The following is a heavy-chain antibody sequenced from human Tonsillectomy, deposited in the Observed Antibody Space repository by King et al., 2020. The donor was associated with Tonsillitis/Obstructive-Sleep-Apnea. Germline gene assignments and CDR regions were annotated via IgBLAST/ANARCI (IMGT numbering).Heavy chain of an antibody. J-gene: IGHJ6*03. CDR3: ARDAPAGYQLCGGRYYYYYMDV. V-gene: IGHV7-4-1*02. CDR2: INTNTGNP. CDR1: GYTFTSYA. D-gene: IGHD2-2*01. Sequence: VQLVQSGSELKKPGASVKVSCKASGYTFTSYAMSWVRQAPGQGLEWMGWINTNTGNPTYAQGFTGRYVFSLDTSVSTAYLQISSLKAEDTAMYYCARDAPAGYQLCGGRYYYYYMDVWGKGTTVTVSS.